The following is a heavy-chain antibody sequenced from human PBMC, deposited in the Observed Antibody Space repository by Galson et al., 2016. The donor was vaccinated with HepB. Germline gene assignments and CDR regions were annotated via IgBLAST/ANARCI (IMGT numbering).Heavy chain of an antibody. D-gene: IGHD1-26*01. V-gene: IGHV3-7*01. J-gene: IGHJ4*02. CDR3: TRDIEQVGATLYFDY. Sequence: SLRLSCATSGFTFSSYWMSWVRQAPGQGLEWVAKIKQDGSEKYYADSVKGRFTTSRDNAHNSLYLQMDSLRAEDSAIYFCTRDIEQVGATLYFDYWGRGTLVTVSS. CDR1: GFTFSSYW. CDR2: IKQDGSEK.